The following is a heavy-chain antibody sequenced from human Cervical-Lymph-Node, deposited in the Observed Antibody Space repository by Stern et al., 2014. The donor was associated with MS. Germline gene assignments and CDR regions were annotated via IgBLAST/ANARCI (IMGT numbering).Heavy chain of an antibody. CDR3: ARDAETRYYDSSGYSYFDS. V-gene: IGHV1-18*01. D-gene: IGHD3-22*01. Sequence: QVQLGQSGAEVRKPGASVKVSCKTSGYTLTKFGTGWVRQAPGQGLEWVGWISAFNGKTNYGQKFQGRVTVTTDTSTNTVYMELRSLRSDDTAVYYCARDAETRYYDSSGYSYFDSWGQGTLITVSS. CDR2: ISAFNGKT. CDR1: GYTLTKFG. J-gene: IGHJ4*02.